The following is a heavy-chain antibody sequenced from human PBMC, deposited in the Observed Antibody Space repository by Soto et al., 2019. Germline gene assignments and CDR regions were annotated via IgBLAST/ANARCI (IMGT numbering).Heavy chain of an antibody. CDR2: ISQSGST. CDR3: ARAPKVSGSSQTRPDF. CDR1: SGSFSGFY. V-gene: IGHV4-34*01. Sequence: SETLSLTCSIYSGSFSGFYWSWIRQPPGTRLEWIGEISQSGSTNYNPSLKSRVSISVDTSKNQFSLNLTSVTAADTAVYYCARAPKVSGSSQTRPDFWGQGALVTVS. D-gene: IGHD6-6*01. J-gene: IGHJ4*02.